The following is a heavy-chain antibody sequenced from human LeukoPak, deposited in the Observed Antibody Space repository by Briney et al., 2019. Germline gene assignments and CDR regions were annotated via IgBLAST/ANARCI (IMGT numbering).Heavy chain of an antibody. V-gene: IGHV3-23*01. CDR1: GFTFASYS. CDR3: AKNGDRGAYCTGGTCYPYFYYYMDV. CDR2: ISSTGGTT. J-gene: IGHJ6*03. D-gene: IGHD2-15*01. Sequence: PGGSLRLSCAASGFTFASYSTSWVRQAPGKGLEWVSSISSTGGTTYYADSVKGRFTISRDNSKNTLDLQMNSLRDEDRAIYYCAKNGDRGAYCTGGTCYPYFYYYMDVWGKGTTVTI.